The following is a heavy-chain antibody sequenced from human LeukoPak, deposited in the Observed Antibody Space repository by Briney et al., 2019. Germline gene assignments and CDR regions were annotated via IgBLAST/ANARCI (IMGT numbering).Heavy chain of an antibody. CDR3: ARAPNTPYGDYVPEFGY. V-gene: IGHV7-4-1*02. J-gene: IGHJ4*02. D-gene: IGHD4-17*01. CDR2: INTNTGNP. CDR1: GYTFTSYA. Sequence: ASVKVSCKASGYTFTSYAMNWVRQAPGQGLEWMGWINTNTGNPTYAEGFTGRFVFSLDTSVSTAYLQISSLKAEDTAVYYCARAPNTPYGDYVPEFGYWGQGTLVTVSS.